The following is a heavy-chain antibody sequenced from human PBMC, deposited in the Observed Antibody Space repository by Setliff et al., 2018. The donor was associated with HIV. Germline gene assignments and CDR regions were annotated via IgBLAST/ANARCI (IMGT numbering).Heavy chain of an antibody. D-gene: IGHD7-27*01. CDR2: IYTSGST. CDR1: GGSISGYF. Sequence: PSETLSLTCNVSGGSISGYFWTWIRQPAGKGLEWIGRIYTSGSTNYNPSLKSRLSMSIDTSNNHFSLRLTSVTAADTAVYYCARDLPELTGRSFDPWGQGIQVTVSS. CDR3: ARDLPELTGRSFDP. V-gene: IGHV4-4*07. J-gene: IGHJ5*02.